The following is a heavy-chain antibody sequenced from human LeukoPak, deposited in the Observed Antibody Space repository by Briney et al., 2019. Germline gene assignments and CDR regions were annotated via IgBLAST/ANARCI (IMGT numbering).Heavy chain of an antibody. Sequence: SETLSLTCTVSGGSISSYYWSWIRQPPGKGLEWIGYIYYSGSTNYNPSLKSRVTISVDPSKNQFSLKLSSVTAADTAVYYCARDSVLMTGDYSYYGMDVWGQGTTVTVSS. J-gene: IGHJ6*02. CDR1: GGSISSYY. V-gene: IGHV4-59*01. CDR3: ARDSVLMTGDYSYYGMDV. D-gene: IGHD1-26*01. CDR2: IYYSGST.